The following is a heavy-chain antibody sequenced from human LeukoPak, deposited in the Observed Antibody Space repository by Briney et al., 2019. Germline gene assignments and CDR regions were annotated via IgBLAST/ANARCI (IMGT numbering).Heavy chain of an antibody. V-gene: IGHV4-59*12. D-gene: IGHD3-3*01. Sequence: PSETLSLTCTVSGGSISSYYWSWIRQPPGKGLEWIGYIYYSGSTNYNPSLKSRVTISVDTSKNQFSLKLSSVTAADTAVYYCARPPFWSGYYTGGDAFDIWGQGTMVTVSS. CDR3: ARPPFWSGYYTGGDAFDI. CDR1: GGSISSYY. CDR2: IYYSGST. J-gene: IGHJ3*02.